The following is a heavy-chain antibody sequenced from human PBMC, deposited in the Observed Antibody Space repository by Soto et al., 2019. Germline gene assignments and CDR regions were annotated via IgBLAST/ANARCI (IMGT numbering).Heavy chain of an antibody. D-gene: IGHD3-22*01. Sequence: PGGSLRLSCAASGFTFSRHWMTWVRQTAGKGLERVANIKEDGSQQYYVYSVKARFTTSRDNVKTPLFLQINSLRAEHTAVYHCTGRAPELNYYGVCDYWGQGPPVTVSS. CDR1: GFTFSRHW. V-gene: IGHV3-7*03. CDR3: TGRAPELNYYGVCDY. CDR2: IKEDGSQQ. J-gene: IGHJ4*02.